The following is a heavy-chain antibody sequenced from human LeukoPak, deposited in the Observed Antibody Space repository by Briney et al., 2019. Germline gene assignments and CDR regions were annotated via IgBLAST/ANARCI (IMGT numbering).Heavy chain of an antibody. V-gene: IGHV3-23*01. CDR2: ITGSGGNR. Sequence: GETLRLSCAASGFTFSSHGMNWLRQAPGKGLEWVSGITGSGGNRYYADSVKGRFTISRDNSKNTLYLQMNSLRAEDTAVYCCAKDDNYIRFLSWGQGTLVTVSS. J-gene: IGHJ5*02. CDR3: AKDDNYIRFLS. D-gene: IGHD3-16*01. CDR1: GFTFSSHG.